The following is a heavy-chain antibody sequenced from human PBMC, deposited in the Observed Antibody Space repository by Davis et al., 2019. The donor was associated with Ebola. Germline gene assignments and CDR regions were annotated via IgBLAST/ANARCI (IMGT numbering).Heavy chain of an antibody. CDR1: GFTFSRYG. D-gene: IGHD4-17*01. CDR3: AKAGGTTVTWPDY. Sequence: GESLKISCAASGFTFSRYGMHWVRQAPGKGLEWVSSIRGSDGYTNYADSVRGRFTISRDNSKNTLYLQMNSLRAEDTAVYYCAKAGGTTVTWPDYWGQGTLVIVSS. V-gene: IGHV3-23*01. CDR2: IRGSDGYT. J-gene: IGHJ4*02.